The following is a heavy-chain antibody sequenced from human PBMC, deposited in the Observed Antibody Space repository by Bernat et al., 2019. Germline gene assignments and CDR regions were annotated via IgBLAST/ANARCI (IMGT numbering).Heavy chain of an antibody. CDR1: GFTFSSYS. CDR2: IWYDGSNK. CDR3: ARDSYIVVVPAASHYYYYGMDV. Sequence: VQLVESGGGLVKPGGSLRLSCAASGFTFSSYSMNWVRQAPGKGLEWVAVIWYDGSNKYYADSVKGRFTISRDNSKNTLYLQMNSLRAEDTAVYYCARDSYIVVVPAASHYYYYGMDVWGQGTTVTVSS. V-gene: IGHV3-33*08. D-gene: IGHD2-2*01. J-gene: IGHJ6*02.